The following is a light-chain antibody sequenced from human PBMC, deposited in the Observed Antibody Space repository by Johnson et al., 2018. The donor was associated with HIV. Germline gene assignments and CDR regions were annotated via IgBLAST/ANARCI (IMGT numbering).Light chain of an antibody. CDR1: SSNIGNKY. J-gene: IGLJ1*01. V-gene: IGLV1-51*02. Sequence: QSMLTQPPSVSAAPGQKVTISCSGSSSNIGNKYVSWYQQLPGTAPKLLIYENSKRPSGIPDRFSGSKSGTSATLGITGLPTGDEADYYCGTWDTSLSAGGVFGSGTKVTVL. CDR3: GTWDTSLSAGGV. CDR2: ENS.